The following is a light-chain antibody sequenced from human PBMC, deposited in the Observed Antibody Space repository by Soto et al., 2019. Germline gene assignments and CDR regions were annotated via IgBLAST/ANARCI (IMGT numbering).Light chain of an antibody. Sequence: IHLTQSPSSLSASVGDRVSITCRASQDIKTYLAWYQQKQGKAPKLLISGTFTLQSGVPSRFNGSGSGTDFTLTISCLQSEDFATYYCQQYYSYPLTFGGGTKVDIK. J-gene: IGKJ4*01. CDR2: GTF. CDR1: QDIKTY. CDR3: QQYYSYPLT. V-gene: IGKV1-9*01.